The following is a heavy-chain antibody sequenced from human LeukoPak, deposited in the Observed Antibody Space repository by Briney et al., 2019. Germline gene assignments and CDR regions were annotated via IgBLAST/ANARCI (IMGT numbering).Heavy chain of an antibody. CDR2: INAGNGNT. Sequence: ASVKVSCKASGYTFTSYAMHWVRQAPGQRLEWMGWINAGNGNTKYSQKFQGRVTITRDTSASTAYMELSSLRSEDTAVYYCARFIAAAGGHYFDYWGQGTLVTVSS. CDR3: ARFIAAAGGHYFDY. CDR1: GYTFTSYA. D-gene: IGHD6-13*01. J-gene: IGHJ4*02. V-gene: IGHV1-3*01.